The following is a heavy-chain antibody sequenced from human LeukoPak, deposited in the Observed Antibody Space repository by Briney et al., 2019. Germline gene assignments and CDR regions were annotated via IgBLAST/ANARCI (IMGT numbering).Heavy chain of an antibody. V-gene: IGHV3-53*01. D-gene: IGHD4-17*01. CDR1: GFTFSSNY. CDR2: IYSGGST. Sequence: GGSLRLSCAASGFTFSSNYMSWVRQAPGKGLEWVAVIYSGGSTYYSDSVKGRFTISRDNSKNTLSLQMNSLRAEDTAVYYCARDPTIYGDYGYYYYGMDVWGQGTTVTVSS. CDR3: ARDPTIYGDYGYYYYGMDV. J-gene: IGHJ6*02.